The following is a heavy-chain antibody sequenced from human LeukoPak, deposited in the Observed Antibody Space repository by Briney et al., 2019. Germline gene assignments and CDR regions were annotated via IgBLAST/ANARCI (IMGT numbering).Heavy chain of an antibody. CDR2: IYQSGST. CDR1: GYSISSGYY. D-gene: IGHD6-19*01. Sequence: PSETLSLTCTVSGYSISSGYYWGWIRQPPGKGLEWIGSIYQSGSTYHNPSLKSRVTISVDTSKNQFSLKLSSVTAADTAVYYCARAVRSEQWLVLHFDYWGQGTLVTVSS. J-gene: IGHJ4*02. CDR3: ARAVRSEQWLVLHFDY. V-gene: IGHV4-38-2*02.